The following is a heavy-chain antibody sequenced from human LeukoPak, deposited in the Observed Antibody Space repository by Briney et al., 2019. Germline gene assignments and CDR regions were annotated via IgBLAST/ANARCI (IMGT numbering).Heavy chain of an antibody. D-gene: IGHD2/OR15-2a*01. V-gene: IGHV1-2*02. J-gene: IGHJ6*02. CDR1: GNSLTVYY. CDR2: INPNSGDT. CDR3: ARVSGSDYYGLDV. Sequence: ASVKVSCKASGNSLTVYYINWVRQAPGQGLEWMGWINPNSGDTEYAQKFQGRVTMTRDTSINTVYMELSRLISDDTAVYYCARVSGSDYYGLDVWGQGTTVTVSS.